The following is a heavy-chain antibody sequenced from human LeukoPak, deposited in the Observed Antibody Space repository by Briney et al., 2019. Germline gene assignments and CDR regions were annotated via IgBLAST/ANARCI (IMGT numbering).Heavy chain of an antibody. CDR3: ARGLAEFPGIADFDY. Sequence: ASVKVSCKASGYTFTGYYMHWVRQAPGQGLEWMGWINPNSGGTNYAQKFQGRVTMTRDTSISTAYMELSRLRSDDTAVYYCARGLAEFPGIADFDYWGQGTLVTVSS. V-gene: IGHV1-2*02. D-gene: IGHD3-16*01. J-gene: IGHJ4*02. CDR2: INPNSGGT. CDR1: GYTFTGYY.